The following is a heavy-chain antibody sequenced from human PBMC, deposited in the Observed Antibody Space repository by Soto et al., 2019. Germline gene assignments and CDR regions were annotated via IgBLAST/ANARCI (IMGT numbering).Heavy chain of an antibody. CDR1: GFSLSISEVG. CDR2: IYWDDNK. CDR3: AHMRSGRHIGGWHNYYVEY. Sequence: QITLKESGPTLVKPTQTLTLTCSFSGFSLSISEVGVAWIRQPPGKALEWLALIYWDDNKHYSPCLKGRATITKDNYKNQVVLTMTNMDPVDTGTYYCAHMRSGRHIGGWHNYYVEYWGQGTLVTVSS. D-gene: IGHD6-19*01. J-gene: IGHJ4*02. V-gene: IGHV2-5*02.